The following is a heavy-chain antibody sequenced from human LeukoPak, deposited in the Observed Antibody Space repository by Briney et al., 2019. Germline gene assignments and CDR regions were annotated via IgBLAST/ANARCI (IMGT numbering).Heavy chain of an antibody. J-gene: IGHJ3*02. CDR2: IYISDNA. CDR1: VASLAGYY. Sequence: ETLSLTCSASVASLAGYYWSWIRQPAGKGLEWIGRIYISDNARYNPSLKSRVTMSMDTSKKQFSLILRSVTAADTAVYYCARDRDIAADGMEGGDAFDIWGPGTLVTVSP. CDR3: ARDRDIAADGMEGGDAFDI. V-gene: IGHV4-4*07. D-gene: IGHD6-13*01.